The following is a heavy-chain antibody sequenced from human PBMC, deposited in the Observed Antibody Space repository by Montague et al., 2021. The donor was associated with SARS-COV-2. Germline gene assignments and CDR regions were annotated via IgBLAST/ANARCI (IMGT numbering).Heavy chain of an antibody. Sequence: SLRLSCAASGFTFSNYAMHWVRQAPGKGLEWVAVISYDGSNKYYADSVKGRLTISRDNSKNTLYLQVNSLRAEDTAVYYCARDGWSTVVVVAATPGFDYWGQGTLVTVSS. CDR3: ARDGWSTVVVVAATPGFDY. CDR1: GFTFSNYA. V-gene: IGHV3-30-3*01. J-gene: IGHJ4*02. CDR2: ISYDGSNK. D-gene: IGHD2-15*01.